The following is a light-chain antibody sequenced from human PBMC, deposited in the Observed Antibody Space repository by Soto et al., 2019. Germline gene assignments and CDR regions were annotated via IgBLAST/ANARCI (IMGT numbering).Light chain of an antibody. CDR2: DAS. J-gene: IGKJ1*01. V-gene: IGKV1-5*01. CDR1: QSISTR. Sequence: DIQMTQSPSTLSASVGDRVTITCRASQSISTRLAWYQQKPGKAPNLLIYDASSLESGVPSRFSGSASGTEFTLTISSMQPDDFATYYCQQYNSYSTFGQGTKVDI. CDR3: QQYNSYST.